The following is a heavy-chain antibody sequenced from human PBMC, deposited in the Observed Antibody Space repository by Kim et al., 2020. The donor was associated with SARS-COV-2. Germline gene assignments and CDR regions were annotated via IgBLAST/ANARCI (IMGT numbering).Heavy chain of an antibody. CDR1: GFTFSSYA. J-gene: IGHJ6*02. CDR2: ISYDGSNK. V-gene: IGHV3-30*04. CDR3: AREGYSSSWYAGGMDV. D-gene: IGHD6-13*01. Sequence: GGSLRLSCAASGFTFSSYAMHWVRQAPGKGLEWVVVISYDGSNKYYADSVKGRFTISRDNSKNTLYLQMNSLRAEDTAVYYCAREGYSSSWYAGGMDVWGQGTTVTVSS.